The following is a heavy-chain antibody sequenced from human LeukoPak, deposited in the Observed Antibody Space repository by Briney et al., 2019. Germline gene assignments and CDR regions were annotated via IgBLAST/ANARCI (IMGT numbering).Heavy chain of an antibody. CDR2: IYYNGST. Sequence: SETLSLTCTVSGGSISPYYWSWIRQAPGKGLEWFGYIYYNGSTNYNPSLKSRVTISIDTSKNQFSLKLTSVTAADTAVYYCARDDSDTDAFGIWGQGTMVTVSS. V-gene: IGHV4-59*01. D-gene: IGHD1-26*01. CDR1: GGSISPYY. J-gene: IGHJ3*02. CDR3: ARDDSDTDAFGI.